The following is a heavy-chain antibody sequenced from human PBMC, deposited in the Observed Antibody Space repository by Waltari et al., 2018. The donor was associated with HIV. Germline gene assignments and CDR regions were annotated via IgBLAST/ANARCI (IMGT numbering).Heavy chain of an antibody. J-gene: IGHJ4*02. CDR3: ARAKELDYFDY. V-gene: IGHV3-53*01. CDR2: IYSGGST. Sequence: EVQLVESGGGLIQPGGSLRLSCAASGFTVSSTYMSWVRKAPGKGLELVSVIYSGGSTYYADSVKGRFTISRDNSKNTLYLQMNSLRAEDTAVYYCARAKELDYFDYWGQGTLVTVSS. CDR1: GFTVSSTY. D-gene: IGHD1-1*01.